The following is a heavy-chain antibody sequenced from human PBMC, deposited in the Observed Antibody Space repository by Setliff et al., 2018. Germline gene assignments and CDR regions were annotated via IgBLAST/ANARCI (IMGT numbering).Heavy chain of an antibody. CDR2: VSHSGST. D-gene: IGHD2-15*01. Sequence: KPSETLSLTCTVSGASINNHYWAWIRQPPGKGLEWIGYVSHSGSTDYNPSLRSRVTVSVDTSRIHFSLKLRSVTAAGTAVYYCARAPGRQDYHYMELWGKGTTVTVSS. J-gene: IGHJ6*03. CDR1: GASINNHY. V-gene: IGHV4-59*11. CDR3: ARAPGRQDYHYMEL.